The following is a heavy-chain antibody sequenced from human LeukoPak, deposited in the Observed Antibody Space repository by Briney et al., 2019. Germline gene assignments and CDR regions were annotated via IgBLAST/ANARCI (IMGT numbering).Heavy chain of an antibody. Sequence: GGSLRLSCEASGFTFCSYEMNWVRQAPGKGLEWVSYISSSGSAKYYADSVKGRFTISRDNAKNSLYLQMNGLRAEDTAVYYCARVSVLYGCGYFDYWGQGALVTVSS. D-gene: IGHD2-8*01. J-gene: IGHJ4*02. CDR2: ISSSGSAK. CDR1: GFTFCSYE. CDR3: ARVSVLYGCGYFDY. V-gene: IGHV3-48*03.